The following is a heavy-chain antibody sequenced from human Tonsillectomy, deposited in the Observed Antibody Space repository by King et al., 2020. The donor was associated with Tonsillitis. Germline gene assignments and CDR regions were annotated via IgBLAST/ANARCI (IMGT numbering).Heavy chain of an antibody. D-gene: IGHD2-2*01. CDR1: GYTFTGYY. J-gene: IGHJ6*02. V-gene: IGHV1-2*02. CDR3: ATDINQIPGSTGGYYYYYGMDV. CDR2: INPNSGGT. Sequence: VQLVQSGAEVKKPGASVKVSCKASGYTFTGYYMHWVRQAPGQGLEWMGWINPNSGGTNYAQKFQGRVTMTRETSSRKAYMELSRLRADEPAGYYCATDINQIPGSTGGYYYYYGMDVWGQGTTVTVSS.